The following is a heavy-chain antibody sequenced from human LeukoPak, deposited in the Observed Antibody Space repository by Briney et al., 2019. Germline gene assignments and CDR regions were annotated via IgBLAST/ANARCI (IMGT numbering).Heavy chain of an antibody. CDR2: MNPNSGNT. V-gene: IGHV1-8*01. J-gene: IGHJ6*02. D-gene: IGHD5-18*01. Sequence: GASVKVSCKASGYTFTSYDINWVRQATGQGLEWMGWMNPNSGNTGYAQKFQGRVTMTRNTSISTAYMELSSLRSEDTAVYYCARKYGYRGSYYYYGMDVWGQGTTVTVPS. CDR3: ARKYGYRGSYYYYGMDV. CDR1: GYTFTSYD.